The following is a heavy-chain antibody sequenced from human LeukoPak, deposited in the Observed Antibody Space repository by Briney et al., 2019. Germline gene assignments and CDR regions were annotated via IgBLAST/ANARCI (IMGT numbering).Heavy chain of an antibody. J-gene: IGHJ5*02. V-gene: IGHV1-18*01. CDR3: ARDSRSPPLTMIVVDP. CDR1: GYTFTNYG. Sequence: GASVKVSCKASGYTFTNYGISWVRQAPGQGLEWMGWISAYNGNTNYAQKLQGRVTMTTDTSTSTAYMELRSLRSDDTAVYYCARDSRSPPLTMIVVDPWGQGTLVTVSS. CDR2: ISAYNGNT. D-gene: IGHD3-22*01.